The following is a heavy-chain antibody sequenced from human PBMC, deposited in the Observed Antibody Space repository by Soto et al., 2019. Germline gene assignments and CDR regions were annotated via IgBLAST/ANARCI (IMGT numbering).Heavy chain of an antibody. D-gene: IGHD3-10*01. CDR3: ASDLSGKDYFAY. Sequence: QVQLVQSGAEVKKPGASVKVSCKASGYTFTSYGISWVRQAPGQGLEWMGWISGYNGNTNYAQKLQGRVSMTTDTSTSTVYRELRSLRSDDTAVYYCASDLSGKDYFAYWGQGTLVTVSS. CDR2: ISGYNGNT. CDR1: GYTFTSYG. V-gene: IGHV1-18*01. J-gene: IGHJ4*02.